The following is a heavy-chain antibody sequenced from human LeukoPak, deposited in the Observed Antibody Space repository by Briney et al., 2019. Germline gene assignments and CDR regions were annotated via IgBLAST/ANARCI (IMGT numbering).Heavy chain of an antibody. CDR1: GFTFSSYR. CDR2: IKQDGSKK. Sequence: PGGSLRLSCAASGFTFSSYRMTWVRQAPGKGLEWVANIKQDGSKKSYVDSVKGRFTISRDNAKNSLYLQMNSLRAEDTAIYYCTRVGYIDEGIDYWGQGTLVTVSS. J-gene: IGHJ4*02. CDR3: TRVGYIDEGIDY. V-gene: IGHV3-7*04. D-gene: IGHD5-24*01.